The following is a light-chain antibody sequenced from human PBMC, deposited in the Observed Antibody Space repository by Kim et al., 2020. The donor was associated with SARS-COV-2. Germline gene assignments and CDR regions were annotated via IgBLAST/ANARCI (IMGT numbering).Light chain of an antibody. CDR1: QGISNY. J-gene: IGKJ2*01. CDR2: ASS. V-gene: IGKV1-16*01. CDR3: LQYLSYPRT. Sequence: DIQLTQSPSSLSASVGDRVTITCRASQGISNYVSWFQQRPGQAPKSLIYASSRLLSGVPSRFSGSRSGTDFTLTINGLQPEDFATYFCLQYLSYPRTFGPGTKLEI.